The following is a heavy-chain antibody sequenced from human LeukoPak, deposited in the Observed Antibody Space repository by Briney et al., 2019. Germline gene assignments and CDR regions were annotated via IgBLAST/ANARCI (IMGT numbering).Heavy chain of an antibody. D-gene: IGHD5-12*01. Sequence: GGSLRLSCAASGFTFSIYWMSWVRQAPGKGLEWVAHINQGGSEEHYMDSVKARFIISRDNAKNSLSLQMDSLRAEDTAVYYCVRDGGVSGYDLLDYWGQGTLVTVSS. V-gene: IGHV3-7*01. J-gene: IGHJ4*02. CDR3: VRDGGVSGYDLLDY. CDR1: GFTFSIYW. CDR2: INQGGSEE.